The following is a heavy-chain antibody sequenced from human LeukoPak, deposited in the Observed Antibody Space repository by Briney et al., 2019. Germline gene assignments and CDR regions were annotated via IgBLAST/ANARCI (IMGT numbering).Heavy chain of an antibody. CDR1: GYSFTSYW. CDR3: ARRRDLYSGSYYPFDY. D-gene: IGHD1-26*01. Sequence: PGESLKISCKGSGYSFTSYWIGWVRQMPGKGLKWMGIIYPGDSDARYSPSFQGQVTISADKSISTAYLQWSSLKASDTAMYYCARRRDLYSGSYYPFDYWGQGTLVTVPS. J-gene: IGHJ4*02. CDR2: IYPGDSDA. V-gene: IGHV5-51*01.